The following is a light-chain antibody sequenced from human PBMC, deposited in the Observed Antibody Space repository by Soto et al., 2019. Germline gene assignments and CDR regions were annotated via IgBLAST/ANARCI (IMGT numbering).Light chain of an antibody. Sequence: DIQMTQSPSTLSASVGDRVTITCRASQSISSWLAWYQQKPGKAPKLLIYDASSLESGVPSRFSGSGSGTEFTLTLSSLQPDDFATYYCQQYTSYSRTFGQGTKVEIK. CDR3: QQYTSYSRT. CDR1: QSISSW. J-gene: IGKJ1*01. CDR2: DAS. V-gene: IGKV1-5*01.